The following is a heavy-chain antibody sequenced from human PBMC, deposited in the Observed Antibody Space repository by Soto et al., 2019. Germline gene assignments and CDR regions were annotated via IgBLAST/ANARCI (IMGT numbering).Heavy chain of an antibody. Sequence: PGESLKISCKASGHTFTSYWISWVRQMPGKGLEWMGRIDPSDSYTNYSPSFQGHVTISADKSISTAYLQWSSLKASDSAMYYCATLGSSTSSPWGQGTLVTVSS. D-gene: IGHD6-13*01. V-gene: IGHV5-10-1*01. CDR2: IDPSDSYT. CDR1: GHTFTSYW. J-gene: IGHJ5*02. CDR3: ATLGSSTSSP.